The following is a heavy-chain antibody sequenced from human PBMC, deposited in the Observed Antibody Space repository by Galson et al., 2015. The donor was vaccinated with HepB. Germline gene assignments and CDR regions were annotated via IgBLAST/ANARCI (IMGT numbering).Heavy chain of an antibody. J-gene: IGHJ4*02. CDR2: ITTNTGNP. CDR3: ARAARYCSSTSCFDRGDFDY. Sequence: SVKVSCKASGYIFTNYAMNWVRQAPGQGLEWMGWITTNTGNPTFAQGFTGRFVFSLDTSVSTAYLQISSLKAEDTAVYYCARAARYCSSTSCFDRGDFDYWGQGTLVTVSS. V-gene: IGHV7-4-1*02. CDR1: GYIFTNYA. D-gene: IGHD2-2*01.